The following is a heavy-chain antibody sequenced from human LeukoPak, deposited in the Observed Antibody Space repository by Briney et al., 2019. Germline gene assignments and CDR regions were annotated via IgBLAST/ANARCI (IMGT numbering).Heavy chain of an antibody. Sequence: ASVKVSCTASGGTFSSYAISWVRQAPGQGLEWMGGIIPIFGTANHAQKFQGRVTITADESTSTAYMELSSLRSEDTAVYYCARYGDYSNYYYYGMDVWGQGTTVTVSS. V-gene: IGHV1-69*13. CDR2: IIPIFGTA. J-gene: IGHJ6*02. D-gene: IGHD4-11*01. CDR1: GGTFSSYA. CDR3: ARYGDYSNYYYYGMDV.